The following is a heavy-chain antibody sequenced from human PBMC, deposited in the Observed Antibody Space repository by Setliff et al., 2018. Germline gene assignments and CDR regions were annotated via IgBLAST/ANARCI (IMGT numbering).Heavy chain of an antibody. CDR3: ATADVIIAAAGNSKYILDY. CDR2: FDPEDGET. D-gene: IGHD6-13*01. V-gene: IGHV1-24*01. CDR1: GYTLTELS. Sequence: ASVKVSCKVSGYTLTELSMHWVRQAPGKGLEWMGGFDPEDGETIYAQKFQGRVIMTEDTSTDTAYMELSSLRSEDTAVYYCATADVIIAAAGNSKYILDYWGQGTLVTVSS. J-gene: IGHJ4*02.